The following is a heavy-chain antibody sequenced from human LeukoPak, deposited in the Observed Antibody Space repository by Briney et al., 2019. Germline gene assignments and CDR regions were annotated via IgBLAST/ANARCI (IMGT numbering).Heavy chain of an antibody. CDR3: AKMLYSLYSSLDY. CDR2: ISGSGGST. D-gene: IGHD6-19*01. CDR1: GFTFSSYA. J-gene: IGHJ4*02. V-gene: IGHV3-23*01. Sequence: GGSLRLSCAASGFTFSSYAMSWVRQAPGKGLEWVPAISGSGGSTYYADSVKGRFTISRDNSKNTLYLQMNSLRAEDTAVYYCAKMLYSLYSSLDYWGQGTLVTVSS.